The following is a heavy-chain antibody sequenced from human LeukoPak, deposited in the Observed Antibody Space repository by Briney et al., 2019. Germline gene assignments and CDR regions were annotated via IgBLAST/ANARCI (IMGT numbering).Heavy chain of an antibody. J-gene: IGHJ4*02. CDR2: IYHSGST. CDR3: ARLFSGVLDY. CDR1: GYSISSGYY. Sequence: SETLSLTCAVSGYSISSGYYWGWIRQPPGKRLEWIGSIYHSGSTYYNPSLKSRVTISVDTSKNQFSLKLSSVTAADTAVYYCARLFSGVLDYWGQGTLVTVSS. V-gene: IGHV4-38-2*01. D-gene: IGHD3-3*01.